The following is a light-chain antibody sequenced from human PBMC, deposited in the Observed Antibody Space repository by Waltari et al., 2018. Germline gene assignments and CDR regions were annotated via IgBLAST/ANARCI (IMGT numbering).Light chain of an antibody. CDR3: SSYTSSSSLV. V-gene: IGLV2-14*01. J-gene: IGLJ3*02. Sequence: QSALTQPASVSGSPGQSITLSCTGTSSYFGAYNYVSWYQQHPGKAPNIMIYDVSSRPSGVSDRFSGSKSGNTASLTISGLQAEDEADYYCSSYTSSSSLVFGGGTKLTVL. CDR1: SSYFGAYNY. CDR2: DVS.